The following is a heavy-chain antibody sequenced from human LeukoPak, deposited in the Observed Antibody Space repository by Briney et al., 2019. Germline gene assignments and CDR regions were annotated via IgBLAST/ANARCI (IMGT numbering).Heavy chain of an antibody. J-gene: IGHJ5*02. CDR1: GGSFSGFY. Sequence: SETLSLTCAVYGGSFSGFYWSWIRQPSGKGLEWIGEIDHSGNTNYNPSLKSRLTISVDTSKSQFSLKLSSVTAADTAVYYCARDVSTGYSSGWYSALDPWGQGTLVTVSS. CDR3: ARDVSTGYSSGWYSALDP. CDR2: IDHSGNT. V-gene: IGHV4-34*01. D-gene: IGHD6-19*01.